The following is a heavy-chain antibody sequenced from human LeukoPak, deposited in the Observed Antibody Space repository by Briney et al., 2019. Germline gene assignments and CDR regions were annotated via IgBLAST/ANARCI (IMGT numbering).Heavy chain of an antibody. Sequence: GGSLRLSCAASGFTFSIYSMNWVRQAPGKGLEYVSAISSNGGSTYYANSVKGRFTISRDNSKNTLYLQMGSLRAEDMAVYYCARDSPETLWFGELFPYYYYYMDVWGKGTTVTISS. CDR1: GFTFSIYS. V-gene: IGHV3-64*01. CDR3: ARDSPETLWFGELFPYYYYYMDV. CDR2: ISSNGGST. J-gene: IGHJ6*03. D-gene: IGHD3-10*01.